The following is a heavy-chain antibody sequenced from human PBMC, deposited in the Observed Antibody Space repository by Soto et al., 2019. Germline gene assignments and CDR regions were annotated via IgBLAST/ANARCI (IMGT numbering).Heavy chain of an antibody. CDR1: GYTFTSYG. CDR3: ARDLSPPMGSWPFDY. J-gene: IGHJ4*02. CDR2: ISAYNGNT. Sequence: QVQLVQSGAEVKKPGASVKVSCKASGYTFTSYGISWVRQAPGQGLEWMGWISAYNGNTNYAQKLQGRVTMTTDTSXXTAYMELRSLRSDDTAVYYCARDLSPPMGSWPFDYWGQGTLVTVSS. V-gene: IGHV1-18*01. D-gene: IGHD6-13*01.